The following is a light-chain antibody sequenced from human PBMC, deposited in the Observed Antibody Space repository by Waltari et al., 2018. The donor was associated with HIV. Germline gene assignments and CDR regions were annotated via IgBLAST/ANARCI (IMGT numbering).Light chain of an antibody. J-gene: IGLJ3*02. Sequence: QSVLTQPPSASGTPGQRGTISCSGSSSNIGSNYVYWYQQLPGTAPKLLIYGNNRRPSGGPDRCSGSNSGTSASLAISGLRSEDEAEYYCAAWDDSLSARVFGGGTKLTVL. V-gene: IGLV1-47*01. CDR1: SSNIGSNY. CDR3: AAWDDSLSARV. CDR2: GNN.